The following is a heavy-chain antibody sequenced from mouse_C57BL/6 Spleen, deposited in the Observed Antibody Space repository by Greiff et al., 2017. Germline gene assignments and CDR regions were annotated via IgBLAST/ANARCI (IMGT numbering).Heavy chain of an antibody. J-gene: IGHJ3*01. CDR3: TRVPNWDGFAY. Sequence: EVQLQESGEGLVKPGGSLKLSCAASGFTFSSYAMSWVRQTPEKRLEWVAYISSGGDYIYYADTVKGRFTISRDNARNTLYLQMSSLKSEDTAMYYCTRVPNWDGFAYWGQGTLVTVSA. D-gene: IGHD4-1*01. CDR1: GFTFSSYA. CDR2: ISSGGDYI. V-gene: IGHV5-9-1*02.